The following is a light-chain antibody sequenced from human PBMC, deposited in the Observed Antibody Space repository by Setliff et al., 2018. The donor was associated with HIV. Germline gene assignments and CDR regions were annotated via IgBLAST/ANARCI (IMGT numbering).Light chain of an antibody. V-gene: IGLV2-11*01. CDR3: SSYTKTSTLL. Sequence: QSALTQPRSVSGSPGQSVTLSCTGSSSGVGAYNYVSWYQQYPGKAPKLIIYDVSKRPSGVPDRFSGSKSGDTASLTISGLQSEDEADYYCSSYTKTSTLLFGTGTKVTVL. CDR2: DVS. CDR1: SSGVGAYNY. J-gene: IGLJ1*01.